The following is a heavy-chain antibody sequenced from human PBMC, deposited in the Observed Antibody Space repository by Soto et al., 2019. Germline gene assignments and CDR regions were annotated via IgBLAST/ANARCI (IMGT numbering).Heavy chain of an antibody. V-gene: IGHV4-30-4*01. CDR3: ARLSVQSLYYYYGMDV. CDR1: GGSISSGDYY. CDR2: IYYTGST. J-gene: IGHJ6*02. Sequence: QVQLQESGPGLVKPSQTLSLTCTVSGGSISSGDYYWSWIRQSPGKGLEWIGYIYYTGSTYYNPSLKSRVTISVDTSTNQFSLKLSSVTAADTAVYYCARLSVQSLYYYYGMDVWGQGTTVTVSS. D-gene: IGHD1-1*01.